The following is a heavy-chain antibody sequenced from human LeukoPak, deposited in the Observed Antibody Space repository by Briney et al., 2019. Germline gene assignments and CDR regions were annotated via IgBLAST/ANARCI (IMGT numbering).Heavy chain of an antibody. CDR1: GGSCDDYY. V-gene: IGHV4-34*01. CDR3: ARGRDRSKAGDH. J-gene: IGHJ4*02. D-gene: IGHD5-24*01. Sequence: SETLSLTCAVYGGSCDDYYCSWLRQPPGKGLEWIGEIHPSGIFYYNSSLLSRVTISINTSKSQFSLRLTSVTAADTAFYYCARGRDRSKAGDHWGQGSLVTVSS. CDR2: IHPSGIF.